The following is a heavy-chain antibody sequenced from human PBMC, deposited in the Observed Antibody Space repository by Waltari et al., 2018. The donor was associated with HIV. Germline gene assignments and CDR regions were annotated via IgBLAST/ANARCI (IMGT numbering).Heavy chain of an antibody. V-gene: IGHV4-34*01. CDR3: AYSYLTGSTLHPF. CDR1: GGSFSGYY. Sequence: QEQLQQWGAGLLKPSETLSLTCAVYGGSFSGYYLNWVRQPPGKGLEWIGEINHSGTTNDNPSLKGRVTMSVDTSKRQFSLKLNSVTAADTAVYFCAYSYLTGSTLHPFWGQGTLVTVSS. D-gene: IGHD3-9*01. CDR2: INHSGTT. J-gene: IGHJ4*01.